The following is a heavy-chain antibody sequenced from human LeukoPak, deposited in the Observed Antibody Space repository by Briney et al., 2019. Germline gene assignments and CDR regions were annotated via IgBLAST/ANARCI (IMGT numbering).Heavy chain of an antibody. Sequence: QSGGSLRLSCAAPGFTFSTYGMNWVRQAPGKGLEWVSDITGSGGRTYYADSVKGRFTISRDNSKNTLYLQMNSLRAEDTAIYYCAKGPRTVRFGDRHKGIFDYWGQGTLVTVSS. CDR2: ITGSGGRT. D-gene: IGHD3-10*01. V-gene: IGHV3-23*01. CDR1: GFTFSTYG. J-gene: IGHJ4*02. CDR3: AKGPRTVRFGDRHKGIFDY.